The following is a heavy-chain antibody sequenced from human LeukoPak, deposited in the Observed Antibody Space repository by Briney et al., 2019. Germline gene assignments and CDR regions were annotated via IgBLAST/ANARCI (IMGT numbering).Heavy chain of an antibody. CDR1: GFTFSTYA. J-gene: IGHJ6*03. CDR3: ARASGVVAGPPYNYYYMDV. D-gene: IGHD6-19*01. Sequence: GRSLRLSCAASGFTFSTYAMEWVRQAPGEGLEWVAVISHDGSKAYYADSVKGRFTVSRDNSKNTMYLQVNSLRAEDTAVYYCARASGVVAGPPYNYYYMDVGGKGTTVTVS. CDR2: ISHDGSKA. V-gene: IGHV3-30*04.